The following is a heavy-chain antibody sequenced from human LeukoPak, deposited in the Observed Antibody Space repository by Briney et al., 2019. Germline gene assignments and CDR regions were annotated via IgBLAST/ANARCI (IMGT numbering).Heavy chain of an antibody. CDR3: TTGWVELRGYFDY. J-gene: IGHJ4*02. CDR1: GFTLSNAW. V-gene: IGHV3-15*01. CDR2: IKSKTDGGTT. D-gene: IGHD1-7*01. Sequence: GGSLRLSCAASGFTLSNAWMSWVRQAPGKGLEWVGRIKSKTDGGTTDYAAPVKGRFTISRDDSKNTLYLQMNSLKTEDTAVYYCTTGWVELRGYFDYWGQGTLVTVSS.